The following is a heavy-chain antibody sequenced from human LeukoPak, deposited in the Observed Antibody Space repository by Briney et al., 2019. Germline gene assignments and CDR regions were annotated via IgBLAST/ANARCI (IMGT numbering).Heavy chain of an antibody. CDR3: ARDMGYGDYVRPGDY. V-gene: IGHV4-38-2*02. J-gene: IGHJ4*02. Sequence: SETLSLTCAVSGYSMSSGYNWGWIRQPPGKGLEWIGSIYHSGSTYYNPSLKSRVTISVDRSKNQFSLRVNSVTAADTAVYYCARDMGYGDYVRPGDYWGQGTLVTVSS. D-gene: IGHD4-17*01. CDR1: GYSMSSGYN. CDR2: IYHSGST.